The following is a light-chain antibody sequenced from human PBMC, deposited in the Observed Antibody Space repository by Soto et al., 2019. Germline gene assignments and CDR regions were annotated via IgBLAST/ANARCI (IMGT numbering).Light chain of an antibody. CDR1: QDISNY. Sequence: DIQMTQSPSSLSASVGDRVTITCQASQDISNYLNWYQQKPGKAPKLLIYDASNLETGVPQRFSGSGPGTDFTFTISSLQPEDIATYYCQQYDNLPPFTFGPGTKVDIK. J-gene: IGKJ3*01. CDR2: DAS. CDR3: QQYDNLPPFT. V-gene: IGKV1-33*01.